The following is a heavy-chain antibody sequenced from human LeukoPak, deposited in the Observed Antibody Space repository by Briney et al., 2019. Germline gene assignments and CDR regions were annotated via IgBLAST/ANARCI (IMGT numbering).Heavy chain of an antibody. Sequence: PGGSLRLSCAASGFTFSSYAMSWVRQAPGKGLEWVSAISGSGSSTYYADSVKGRFTISRDNSKNTLYLQMNSLRAEDTAVYYCATSRRSRHYGMDVWGQGTTVTVSS. V-gene: IGHV3-23*01. CDR3: ATSRRSRHYGMDV. J-gene: IGHJ6*02. CDR2: ISGSGSST. CDR1: GFTFSSYA.